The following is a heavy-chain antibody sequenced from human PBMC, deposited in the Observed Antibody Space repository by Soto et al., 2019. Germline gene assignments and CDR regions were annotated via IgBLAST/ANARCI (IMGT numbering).Heavy chain of an antibody. V-gene: IGHV4-34*01. CDR2: INHSGST. Sequence: QVQLQQWGAGLLKPSETLSLTCAVYGGSFSGYYWSWIRQPPGKGLEWIGEINHSGSTNYNPSLKSRVTISVDTSKNQFSLKLSSVTAADTAVYYCASRNYYFDWFDPWGQGTLVTVSS. CDR1: GGSFSGYY. CDR3: ASRNYYFDWFDP. J-gene: IGHJ5*02. D-gene: IGHD1-7*01.